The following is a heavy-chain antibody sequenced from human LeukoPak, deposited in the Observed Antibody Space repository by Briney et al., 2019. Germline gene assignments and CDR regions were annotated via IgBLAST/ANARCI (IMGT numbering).Heavy chain of an antibody. Sequence: PGGSLRLSCAASGFTFSSYSMSWVRQAPGKGLEWVSSISSSSYIYYADSVKGRFTISRDNAKNSLYLQMNSLRAEDTAVYYCAGYSSGDDYFDYWGQGTLVTVSS. CDR1: GFTFSSYS. CDR2: ISSSSYI. J-gene: IGHJ4*02. V-gene: IGHV3-21*01. CDR3: AGYSSGDDYFDY. D-gene: IGHD6-19*01.